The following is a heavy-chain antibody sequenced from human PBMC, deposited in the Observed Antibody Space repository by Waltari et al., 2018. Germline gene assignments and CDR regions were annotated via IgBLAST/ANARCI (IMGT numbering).Heavy chain of an antibody. D-gene: IGHD4-17*01. J-gene: IGHJ4*02. V-gene: IGHV4-59*01. Sequence: QVQLQKSGPGLVKPSETLSLTCTVSGGSITGYYWSWIRQPPGKGLEWIGHIYYNGNTDYNPSLKSRVTISVDTSKNQFSLKLSSVTAADTAVYYCAREIYGGNSRPYDYWGQGTLVTVSS. CDR2: IYYNGNT. CDR3: AREIYGGNSRPYDY. CDR1: GGSITGYY.